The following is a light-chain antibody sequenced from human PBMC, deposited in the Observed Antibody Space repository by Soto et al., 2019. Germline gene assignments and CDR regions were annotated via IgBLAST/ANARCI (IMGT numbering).Light chain of an antibody. CDR1: QGIGNA. V-gene: IGKV1-6*01. Sequence: ATHMTQTPSFRHASVGGRVLLSCLASQGIGNALGWYQQKPGKPPKVLIYGASNLQSGVPPRFSGSGSGTDFTLAISSLQPEDSATYYCLQDINYPWTFGQGTKVAI. CDR3: LQDINYPWT. CDR2: GAS. J-gene: IGKJ1*01.